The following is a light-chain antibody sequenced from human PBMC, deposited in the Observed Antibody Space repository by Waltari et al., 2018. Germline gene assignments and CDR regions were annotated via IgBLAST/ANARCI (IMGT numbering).Light chain of an antibody. V-gene: IGLV4-69*01. J-gene: IGLJ3*02. CDR2: IYGDGRH. Sequence: QFVLTQVPSASASLGASVRLTCTLSSGHSLFTIAWHQHHPQKGPRYLMKIYGDGRHDKGGAIPDRFSSSSPGAGRYLTISSLQSDDEVDYYCQTWAPGFNWVFGGGTKLTVV. CDR3: QTWAPGFNWV. CDR1: SGHSLFT.